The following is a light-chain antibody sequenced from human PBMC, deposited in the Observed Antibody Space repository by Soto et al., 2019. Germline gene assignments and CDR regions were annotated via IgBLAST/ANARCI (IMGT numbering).Light chain of an antibody. J-gene: IGKJ1*01. CDR2: GAS. CDR3: HQRQSWPRT. Sequence: EIVSTQSPGTLSLSPGERATLSSRASQSVSSSYLAWYQQKPGQAPRLLIYGASSRATGIPVRFSGSGSGTEFTLTISDVQPEDFALYYCHQRQSWPRTFGQGTKVDI. CDR1: QSVSSSY. V-gene: IGKV3-20*01.